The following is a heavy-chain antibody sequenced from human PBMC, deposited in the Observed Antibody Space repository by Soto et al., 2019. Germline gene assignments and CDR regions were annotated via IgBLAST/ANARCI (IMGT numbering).Heavy chain of an antibody. CDR3: ARGGYYYDSSGYRGYFDH. V-gene: IGHV1-46*01. Sequence: QVQLVQSGAEVKKPGASVKVSCKASGYTFTSYYMHWVRQAPGQGLEWRGIINPSGCSTSYAQKFQGRVTMTRDTYTSTVDMELRSLRSEDTAVYYCARGGYYYDSSGYRGYFDHWGQGTLVTVSS. CDR1: GYTFTSYY. D-gene: IGHD3-22*01. J-gene: IGHJ4*02. CDR2: INPSGCST.